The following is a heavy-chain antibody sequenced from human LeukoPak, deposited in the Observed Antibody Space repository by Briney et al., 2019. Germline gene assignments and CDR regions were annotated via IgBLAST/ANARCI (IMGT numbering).Heavy chain of an antibody. CDR3: ARGDKYQIYVIDY. V-gene: IGHV3-7*04. CDR1: GFTFSSYW. Sequence: GGSLRLSCAASGFTFSSYWMSWVRQAPGKGLEWVANIKQDGSEKYYVDSVKGRFTISRDNAKNSLYLQMNSLRAEDTAVYYCARGDKYQIYVIDYWGQGTLVTVSS. J-gene: IGHJ4*02. D-gene: IGHD2/OR15-2a*01. CDR2: IKQDGSEK.